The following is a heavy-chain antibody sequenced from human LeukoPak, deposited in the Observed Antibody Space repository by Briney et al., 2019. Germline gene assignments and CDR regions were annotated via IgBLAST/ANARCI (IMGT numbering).Heavy chain of an antibody. J-gene: IGHJ4*02. CDR3: ARTCSSSSCYMVH. CDR2: NSVYNGNT. Sequence: GASVKVSCKASGYTFANFGITWVRQAPGQGLEWMGWNSVYNGNTNYAQNLQGRVTLTTDTSTSTAYMELRSLRSDDTALYYCARTCSSSSCYMVHWGQGTLVTVSS. CDR1: GYTFANFG. V-gene: IGHV1-18*01. D-gene: IGHD2-2*02.